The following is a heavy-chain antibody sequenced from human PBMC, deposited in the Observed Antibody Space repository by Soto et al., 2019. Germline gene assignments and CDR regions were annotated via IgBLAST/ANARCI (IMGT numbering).Heavy chain of an antibody. CDR2: ISQDGSNK. CDR1: GFMFSSYG. V-gene: IGHV3-30*03. CDR3: ARDSIVSTPPYYYGMDV. Sequence: QVQLAESGGGVVQPGRSLRLSCAASGFMFSSYGMQWVRQAPGKGLEWVAVISQDGSNKYYTDSVKGRFTISRVNSMNTXYLEMNALRTEDTAVYYCARDSIVSTPPYYYGMDVWGQGTTVTVSS. D-gene: IGHD2-15*01. J-gene: IGHJ6*02.